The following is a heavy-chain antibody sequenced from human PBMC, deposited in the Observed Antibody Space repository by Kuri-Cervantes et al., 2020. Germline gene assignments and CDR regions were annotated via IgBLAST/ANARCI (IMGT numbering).Heavy chain of an antibody. CDR3: ARGLGIGRPIYYFDY. CDR1: GGSISSSSYY. V-gene: IGHV4-39*01. Sequence: SETLSLTCTVSGGSISSSSYYWGWIRQPPGKGLEWIGSIYYSGSTYYNPSLKSRVTISVDTSKNQFSLKLSSVTAADTAVYYCARGLGIGRPIYYFDYWGQGTQVTVSS. CDR2: IYYSGST. D-gene: IGHD7-27*01. J-gene: IGHJ4*02.